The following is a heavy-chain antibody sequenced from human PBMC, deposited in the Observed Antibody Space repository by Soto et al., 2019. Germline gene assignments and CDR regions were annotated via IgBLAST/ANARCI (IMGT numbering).Heavy chain of an antibody. J-gene: IGHJ4*02. CDR3: AKDDTYYDILTGYYTGRGFDY. CDR1: GFTFSSYA. Sequence: PGGSLRLSCAASGFTFSSYAMSWVRQAPGKGLEWVSAISGSGGSTYYADSVKDRFTISRDNSKNTLYLQMNSLRAEDTAVYYCAKDDTYYDILTGYYTGRGFDYWGQGTLVTVSS. D-gene: IGHD3-9*01. V-gene: IGHV3-23*01. CDR2: ISGSGGST.